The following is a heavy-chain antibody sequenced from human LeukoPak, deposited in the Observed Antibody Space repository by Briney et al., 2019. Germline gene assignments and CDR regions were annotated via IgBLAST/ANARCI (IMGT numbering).Heavy chain of an antibody. V-gene: IGHV4-34*01. J-gene: IGHJ4*02. D-gene: IGHD3-22*01. CDR2: INHSGST. Sequence: SETLALTCAVNGGSFRGYYWSWIRQPPGKGLEWIEEINHSGSTNYHPTLKSRVTISVGTCKIQFSLKLSSVTAADTAVYYCARRGDYYDSSGYYFGDYFDYWGQGTLVTVSS. CDR3: ARRGDYYDSSGYYFGDYFDY. CDR1: GGSFRGYY.